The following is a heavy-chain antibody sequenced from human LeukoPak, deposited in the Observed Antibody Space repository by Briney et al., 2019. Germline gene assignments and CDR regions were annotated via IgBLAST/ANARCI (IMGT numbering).Heavy chain of an antibody. CDR2: IYYSGST. CDR3: VRDWDYGGKGDCFDP. V-gene: IGHV4-30-4*01. D-gene: IGHD4-23*01. Sequence: SSETLSLTCTVSGGSICSGDYYWSWLRQPPGKGLEWIGYIYYSGSTYYNPSLKSRVTISAETSKNQFSLKLTSVTPEDTAVYYCVRDWDYGGKGDCFDPWGQGTLVTVSS. J-gene: IGHJ5*02. CDR1: GGSICSGDYY.